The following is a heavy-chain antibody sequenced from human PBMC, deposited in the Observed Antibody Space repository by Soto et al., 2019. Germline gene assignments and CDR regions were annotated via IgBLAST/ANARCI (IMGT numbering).Heavy chain of an antibody. D-gene: IGHD2-8*02. J-gene: IGHJ4*02. CDR1: GGSISGNNW. Sequence: QVQLQESGPGLVKPSGTLSLTCAVPGGSISGNNWWTWVRQPPGKGLEWVGEILRSGNTNYNPSLESRVTISLDKSKNQFALKLSSVTAADTAVYYCAREDTTWYSFDYWGQGTLVTVSS. V-gene: IGHV4-4*02. CDR2: ILRSGNT. CDR3: AREDTTWYSFDY.